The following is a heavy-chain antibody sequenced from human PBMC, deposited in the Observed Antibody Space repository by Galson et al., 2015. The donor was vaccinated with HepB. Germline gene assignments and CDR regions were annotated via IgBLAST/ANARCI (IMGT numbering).Heavy chain of an antibody. CDR3: AREGVGDVDAFDI. J-gene: IGHJ3*02. D-gene: IGHD1-26*01. Sequence: SLRLSCAASGFTFSRSLMHWVRQAPGKGLEWVAFVSNDGSSKLHADSVKGRFTISRDNSKNTVYLQMNSLGAEDTAVYYCAREGVGDVDAFDIWGQGTMVTVSS. CDR1: GFTFSRSL. V-gene: IGHV3-30-3*01. CDR2: VSNDGSSK.